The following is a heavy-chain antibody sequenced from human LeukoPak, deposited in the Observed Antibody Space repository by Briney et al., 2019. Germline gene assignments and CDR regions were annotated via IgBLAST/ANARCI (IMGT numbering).Heavy chain of an antibody. CDR2: INHSGST. CDR1: GGSFSGYY. J-gene: IGHJ6*03. Sequence: SKTLSLTCAVYGGSFSGYYWSWIRQPPGKGLEWIGEINHSGSTNYNPSLKSRVTISVDTSKSQFSLKLSSVTAADTAVYYCARAGSSWYYYYYYMDVWGKGTTVTVSS. D-gene: IGHD6-13*01. V-gene: IGHV4-34*01. CDR3: ARAGSSWYYYYYYMDV.